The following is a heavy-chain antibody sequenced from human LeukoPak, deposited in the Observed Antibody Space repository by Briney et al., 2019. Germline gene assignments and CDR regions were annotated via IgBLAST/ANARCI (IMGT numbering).Heavy chain of an antibody. Sequence: GGSLRLSCAASGFTFDDYAMHWVRQAPGKGLEWVSGISWNSGSIGYADSVEGRFTISRDNAKNSLYLQMNSLRAEDTALYYCAKDRGLWELLNYFDYWGQGTLVTVSS. J-gene: IGHJ4*02. CDR2: ISWNSGSI. V-gene: IGHV3-9*01. CDR1: GFTFDDYA. D-gene: IGHD1-26*01. CDR3: AKDRGLWELLNYFDY.